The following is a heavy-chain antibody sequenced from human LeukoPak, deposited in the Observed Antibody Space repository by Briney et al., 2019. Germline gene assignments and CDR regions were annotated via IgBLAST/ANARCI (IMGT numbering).Heavy chain of an antibody. Sequence: PSETLSLTCTVSGGSISSYYWSWIRQPPGKGLEWIGYIYYSGSTNYNPSLKSRVTISVDTSKNQFSLKLSSVTAADTAVYYCARAVDGYNYFYDYWGQGTLVTVSS. CDR3: ARAVDGYNYFYDY. D-gene: IGHD5-24*01. V-gene: IGHV4-59*01. CDR1: GGSISSYY. CDR2: IYYSGST. J-gene: IGHJ4*02.